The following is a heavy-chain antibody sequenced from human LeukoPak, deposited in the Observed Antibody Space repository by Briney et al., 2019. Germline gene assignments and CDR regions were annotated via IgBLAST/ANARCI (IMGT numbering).Heavy chain of an antibody. J-gene: IGHJ5*02. CDR2: ISGSGVST. V-gene: IGHV3-23*01. D-gene: IGHD3-3*01. Sequence: GGSLRLSCAASGFTFSSYATSWVRQAPGKGLEWVSAISGSGVSTYYADPVKGRFTISRDNSKITLYLQMNSLRAEDTAVYYCAKALYDFWSGYPEYNWFDPWGQGTLVTVSS. CDR1: GFTFSSYA. CDR3: AKALYDFWSGYPEYNWFDP.